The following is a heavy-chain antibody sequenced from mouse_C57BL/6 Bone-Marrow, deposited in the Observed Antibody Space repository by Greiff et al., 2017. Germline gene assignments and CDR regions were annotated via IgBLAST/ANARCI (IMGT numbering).Heavy chain of an antibody. V-gene: IGHV1-69*01. J-gene: IGHJ4*01. CDR1: GYTFTSYW. CDR2: IDPSDSYT. D-gene: IGHD2-4*01. CDR3: ARSGDDDENYYAMDY. Sequence: QVQLQQPGAELVMPGASVKLSCKASGYTFTSYWMHWVKQRPGQGLEWIGEIDPSDSYTNYNQNFKGKSTLTVDKSSSTAYMQLSSLTSEDSAVYYCARSGDDDENYYAMDYWGQGTAVTVSS.